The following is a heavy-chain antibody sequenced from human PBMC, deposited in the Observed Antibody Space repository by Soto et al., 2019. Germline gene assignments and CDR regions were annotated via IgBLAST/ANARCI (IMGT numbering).Heavy chain of an antibody. J-gene: IGHJ2*01. Sequence: GGSLRLSCAASGFPFSSSWMHWVRQAPGKGLVWVPLINSDGSNTNYADSVKGRFTITRDNAKNTVYMQMNSLRAEDTAFFYCARDPHIAARPVTWYFDLWGRGTLVTVSS. V-gene: IGHV3-74*01. CDR1: GFPFSSSW. CDR3: ARDPHIAARPVTWYFDL. D-gene: IGHD6-6*01. CDR2: INSDGSNT.